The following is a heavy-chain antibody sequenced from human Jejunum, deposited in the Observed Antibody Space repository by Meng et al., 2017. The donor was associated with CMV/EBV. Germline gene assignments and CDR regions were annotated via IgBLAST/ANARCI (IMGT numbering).Heavy chain of an antibody. Sequence: SGFTFSRHWMHWVRQGPGKGLVWVARVNSGGSDISYADSVKGRFIISRDNAKNTLYLQMNSLRAEDMAVYYCVRAGSGNAYGLFDSWGQGTLVTVSS. CDR2: VNSGGSDI. CDR3: VRAGSGNAYGLFDS. D-gene: IGHD1-26*01. V-gene: IGHV3-74*01. CDR1: GFTFSRHW. J-gene: IGHJ4*02.